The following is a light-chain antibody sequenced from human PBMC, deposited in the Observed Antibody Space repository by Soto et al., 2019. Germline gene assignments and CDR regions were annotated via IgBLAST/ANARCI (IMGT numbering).Light chain of an antibody. J-gene: IGKJ1*01. CDR2: WAC. CDR3: QQYYKSKWT. V-gene: IGKV4-1*01. CDR1: QSILNRSNNKNY. Sequence: DIVMTQSPDSLAVSLGERATINCKSSQSILNRSNNKNYLTWYQQKPGQPPKLLIYWACTRESGLPDRFSGSGSGTDFTLTISSLQAEDVAVYYCQQYYKSKWTFGQGTKVEIK.